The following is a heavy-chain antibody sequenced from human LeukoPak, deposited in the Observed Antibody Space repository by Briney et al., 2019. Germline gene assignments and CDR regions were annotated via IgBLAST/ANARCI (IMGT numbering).Heavy chain of an antibody. J-gene: IGHJ3*02. CDR2: INPSGGST. D-gene: IGHD2-21*02. Sequence: ASVKVSCKASGYTFTIHWVRQAPGQGLEWMGIINPSGGSTSYAQKFQGRVTMTRDTSTSTVYMELSSLRSEDTAVYYCARVRGGLHDAFDIWGQGTMVTVSS. CDR3: ARVRGGLHDAFDI. CDR1: GYTFT. V-gene: IGHV1-46*01.